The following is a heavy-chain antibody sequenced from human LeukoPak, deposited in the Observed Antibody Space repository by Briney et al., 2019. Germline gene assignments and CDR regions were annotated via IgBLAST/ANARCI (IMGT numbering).Heavy chain of an antibody. D-gene: IGHD2-21*02. Sequence: ASVKVSCKASGYTFTGYYMHWVRQAPGQGLEWMGIINPSGGSTRYAQKFQGRVTMTRDTSTSTVYMELSSLRSEDTAVYYCASLYCGGDCYPGLDYWGQGTLVTVSS. CDR2: INPSGGST. CDR1: GYTFTGYY. J-gene: IGHJ4*02. V-gene: IGHV1-46*01. CDR3: ASLYCGGDCYPGLDY.